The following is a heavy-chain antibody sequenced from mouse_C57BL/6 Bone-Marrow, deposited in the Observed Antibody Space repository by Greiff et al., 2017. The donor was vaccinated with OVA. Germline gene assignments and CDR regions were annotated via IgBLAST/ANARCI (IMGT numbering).Heavy chain of an antibody. CDR1: GYTFTSYW. V-gene: IGHV1-61*01. D-gene: IGHD2-3*01. CDR2: IYPSDSET. J-gene: IGHJ2*01. CDR3: ARRGWLLHYYFDY. Sequence: QQSCKASGYTFTSYWMDWVKQRPGQGLEWIGNIYPSDSETHYNQKFKDKATLTVDKSSSTAYMQLSSLTSEDSAVYYCARRGWLLHYYFDYWGQGTTLTVSS.